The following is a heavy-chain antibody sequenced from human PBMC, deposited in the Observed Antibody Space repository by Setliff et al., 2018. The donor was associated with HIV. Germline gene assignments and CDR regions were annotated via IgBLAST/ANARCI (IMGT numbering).Heavy chain of an antibody. Sequence: PSETLSLTCTVSGGSISSRSYYWGWIRQPPGKGLEWIGSIYYSGSTYYNPSLKSRVTISVDTSKNQFSLKLSSVTAADTAVYYCARHMLYDSSGYTHAYFDYWGQGTLVTVSS. CDR1: GGSISSRSYY. CDR2: IYYSGST. D-gene: IGHD3-22*01. CDR3: ARHMLYDSSGYTHAYFDY. J-gene: IGHJ4*02. V-gene: IGHV4-39*01.